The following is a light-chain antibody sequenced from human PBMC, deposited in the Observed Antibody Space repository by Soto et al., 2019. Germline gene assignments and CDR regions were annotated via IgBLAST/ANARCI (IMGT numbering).Light chain of an antibody. V-gene: IGLV2-14*03. Sequence: QSVLTQPASVSGSPGQSITFCCTGTSSDVGSYDYVSWHQQHPGKAPKLIIYDVNNRPSGVPSRFSGSKSGNTASLIISGLQTEDEADYYCCAYSTSGTHVFGTGTKLTVL. CDR2: DVN. CDR1: SSDVGSYDY. J-gene: IGLJ1*01. CDR3: CAYSTSGTHV.